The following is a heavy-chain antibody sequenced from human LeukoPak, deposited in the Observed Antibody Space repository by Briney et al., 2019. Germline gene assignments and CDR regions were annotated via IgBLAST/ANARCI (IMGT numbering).Heavy chain of an antibody. CDR3: ARGWGLFDY. Sequence: SETLSLTCAVYGGSFSGYYWSWIRQPPGKGLEWIGEINHSGSTNYNPSLKSRVTISVDTSENQFSLKLSSVTAADTAVYYRARGWGLFDYWGQGTLVTVSS. CDR2: INHSGST. V-gene: IGHV4-34*01. J-gene: IGHJ4*02. CDR1: GGSFSGYY. D-gene: IGHD7-27*01.